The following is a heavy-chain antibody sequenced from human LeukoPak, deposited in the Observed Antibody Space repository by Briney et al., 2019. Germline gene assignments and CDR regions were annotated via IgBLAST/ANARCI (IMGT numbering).Heavy chain of an antibody. CDR1: GFTFDDDA. J-gene: IGHJ6*03. D-gene: IGHD2-2*01. CDR2: ISWNSGSI. Sequence: GGTLRLSCAASGFTFDDDAMHWVRQAPREGLEWVSGISWNSGSIGYADSVKGRFTISGDNANNTLYLQMNSLRAEDTALYYCAKDGCSSTSCYENYYYYYRDVWGKGTTVTVSS. V-gene: IGHV3-9*01. CDR3: AKDGCSSTSCYENYYYYYRDV.